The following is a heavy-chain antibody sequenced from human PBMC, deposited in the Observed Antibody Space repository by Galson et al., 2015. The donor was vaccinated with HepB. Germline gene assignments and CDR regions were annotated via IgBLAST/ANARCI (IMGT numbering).Heavy chain of an antibody. D-gene: IGHD6-19*01. CDR3: TTGRQWQLYFDH. J-gene: IGHJ4*02. V-gene: IGHV3-15*01. CDR1: GFTFTDAW. CDR2: IRGRADGGTS. Sequence: SLRLSCAASGFTFTDAWMSWVRQAPGKGLEWVGRIRGRADGGTSEYAAPVKGRFIISRDDAQNMLYLQMNGLKSEDTAVYYCTTGRQWQLYFDHWGQGSLVTVSS.